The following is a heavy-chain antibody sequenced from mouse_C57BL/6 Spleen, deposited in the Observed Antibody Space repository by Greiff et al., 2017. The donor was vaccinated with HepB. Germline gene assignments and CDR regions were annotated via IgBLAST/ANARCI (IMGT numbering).Heavy chain of an antibody. CDR1: GYTFTSYW. Sequence: VQLQQSGAELVMPGASVKLSCKASGYTFTSYWMHWVKQRPGQGLEWIGEIDPSDSYTNYNQKFKGKSTLTVDKSSSTAYMQLISLTSDDSAVYYCAMRCYGSFYAMDYWGQGTSVTVSS. J-gene: IGHJ4*01. D-gene: IGHD1-1*01. V-gene: IGHV1-69*01. CDR2: IDPSDSYT. CDR3: AMRCYGSFYAMDY.